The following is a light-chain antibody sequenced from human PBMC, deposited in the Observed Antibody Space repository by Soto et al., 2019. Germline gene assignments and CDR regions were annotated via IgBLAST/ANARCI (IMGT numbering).Light chain of an antibody. CDR2: SAS. CDR1: QNIRSW. CDR3: QEYNGNSGLT. Sequence: DIQMTQSPSTLSASVGDRVTITCRASQNIRSWLAWYQQKPGKAPELLIYSASGLESGVPSRFSGSGFGTEFTLTIISLQPDDFATYYCQEYNGNSGLTFGGGNKVEIK. V-gene: IGKV1-5*03. J-gene: IGKJ4*01.